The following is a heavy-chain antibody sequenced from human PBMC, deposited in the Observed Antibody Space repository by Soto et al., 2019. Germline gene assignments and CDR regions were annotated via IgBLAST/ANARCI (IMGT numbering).Heavy chain of an antibody. CDR3: AIPGSNIRFGAVYFDY. V-gene: IGHV4-59*01. CDR1: GGSISSYY. D-gene: IGHD3-10*01. Sequence: SETLSLTCTVSGGSISSYYWSWIRQPPGKGLEWIGYIYYSGSTNYNPSLKSRVTISVDTSKNQLSLKLSSVTAADTAVYYCAIPGSNIRFGAVYFDYWGQGTLVTVSS. CDR2: IYYSGST. J-gene: IGHJ4*02.